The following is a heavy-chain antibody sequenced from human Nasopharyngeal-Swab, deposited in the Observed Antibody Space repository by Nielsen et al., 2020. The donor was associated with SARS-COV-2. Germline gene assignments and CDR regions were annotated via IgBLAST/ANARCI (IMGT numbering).Heavy chain of an antibody. D-gene: IGHD4/OR15-4a*01. Sequence: VRQMPGKGLEWVGRIGDKAHNYATTYAASVKGRFTISRDDSKNTAFLQMDSLNTEDTALYYCTTDYYFDYWGLGTPVTVSS. V-gene: IGHV3-73*01. CDR2: IGDKAHNYAT. J-gene: IGHJ4*02. CDR3: TTDYYFDY.